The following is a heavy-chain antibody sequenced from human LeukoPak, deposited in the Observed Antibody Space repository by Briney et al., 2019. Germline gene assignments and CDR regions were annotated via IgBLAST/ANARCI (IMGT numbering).Heavy chain of an antibody. CDR2: ISSSSSYI. CDR3: ASFVRGRYYYYYMDV. V-gene: IGHV3-21*01. CDR1: GFTFSSYS. J-gene: IGHJ6*03. D-gene: IGHD3-3*01. Sequence: GGSLRLSCEASGFTFSSYSMNWVRQAPGKGLEWVSSISSSSSYIYYADSVKGRFTISRDNAKNSLYLQMNSLRAEDTAVYYCASFVRGRYYYYYMDVWGKGTTVTVSS.